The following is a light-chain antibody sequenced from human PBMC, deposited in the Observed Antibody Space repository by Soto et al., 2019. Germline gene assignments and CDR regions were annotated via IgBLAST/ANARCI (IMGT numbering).Light chain of an antibody. CDR1: RSISKF. V-gene: IGKV1-5*01. CDR3: QQYSTYSWT. J-gene: IGKJ1*01. CDR2: GAS. Sequence: DIQMTQSPYTLSASLGERVSLSCRASRSISKFLAWYQQRPGQAPKLLIYGASTAASGVPARFRGSGSGTEFTLTISRLQSDDFANYYWQQYSTYSWTFGQGTKVDIK.